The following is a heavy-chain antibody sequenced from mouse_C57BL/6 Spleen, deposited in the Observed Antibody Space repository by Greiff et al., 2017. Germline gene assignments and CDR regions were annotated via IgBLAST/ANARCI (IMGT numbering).Heavy chain of an antibody. CDR3: ARERGYYGSSVPAMDY. Sequence: QVQLQQPGAELVRPGSSVKLSCKASGYTFTSYWMDWVKQRPGQGLEWIGNIYPSDSETHYNQKFKDKATLTVDKSSSTAYMQLSSLTSEDAEVYYCARERGYYGSSVPAMDYWGQGTSVTVSS. CDR2: IYPSDSET. J-gene: IGHJ4*01. D-gene: IGHD1-1*01. CDR1: GYTFTSYW. V-gene: IGHV1-61*01.